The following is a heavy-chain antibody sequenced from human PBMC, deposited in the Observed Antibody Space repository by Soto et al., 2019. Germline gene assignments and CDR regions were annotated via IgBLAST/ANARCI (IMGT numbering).Heavy chain of an antibody. CDR1: GFTFSSYA. Sequence: EVQLLESGGGLVQPGGSLRLSCAASGFTFSSYAMSWVRQAPGKGLEWVSAISGSGGSTYYADSVKGRFTISRDNSKTTLLLQINSLRAEDTAVYYCAKDDYYDRSGYFCFDSWGQGTLVTVSS. J-gene: IGHJ4*02. D-gene: IGHD3-22*01. CDR3: AKDDYYDRSGYFCFDS. CDR2: ISGSGGST. V-gene: IGHV3-23*01.